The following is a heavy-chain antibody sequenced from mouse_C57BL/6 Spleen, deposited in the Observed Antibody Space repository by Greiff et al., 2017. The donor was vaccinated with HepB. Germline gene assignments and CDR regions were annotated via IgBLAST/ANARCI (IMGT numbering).Heavy chain of an antibody. J-gene: IGHJ3*01. CDR3: ARGKGAFAY. Sequence: QVQLQQSGPELVKPGASVKISCKASGYAFSSSWMNWVKQRPGKGLEWIGRIYPGDGDTNYNGKFKGKATLTADKSSSTAYMQLSSLTSEDSAVYFCARGKGAFAYWGQGTLVTVSA. V-gene: IGHV1-82*01. CDR1: GYAFSSSW. CDR2: IYPGDGDT.